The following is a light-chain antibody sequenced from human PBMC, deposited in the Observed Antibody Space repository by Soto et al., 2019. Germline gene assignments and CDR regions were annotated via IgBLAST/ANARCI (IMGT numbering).Light chain of an antibody. Sequence: EIVLTQSPASVSLSPGERATRSCRASQSVSSYLAWYQQKPGQAPRLLIYDASNRATGIPARFSGSGSGTDFTLTISSLEPEDFAVYYCQQRSNWPPITFGQGTRLEIK. CDR1: QSVSSY. CDR2: DAS. J-gene: IGKJ5*01. CDR3: QQRSNWPPIT. V-gene: IGKV3-11*01.